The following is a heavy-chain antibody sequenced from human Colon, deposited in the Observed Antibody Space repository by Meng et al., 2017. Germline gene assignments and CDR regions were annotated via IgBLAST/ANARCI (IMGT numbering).Heavy chain of an antibody. CDR2: MRPDGSEI. CDR1: GFSFGTHW. CDR3: ARTIMGGRKFDY. D-gene: IGHD1-26*01. J-gene: IGHJ4*02. Sequence: GESLKISCAASGFSFGTHWMSWVRQAPGKGLEWVSNMRPDGSEIYYMDSVRGRFAISRDNAKNSLYLQMNRLRAEDTAVYYCARTIMGGRKFDYWGLGTRVTVSS. V-gene: IGHV3-7*01.